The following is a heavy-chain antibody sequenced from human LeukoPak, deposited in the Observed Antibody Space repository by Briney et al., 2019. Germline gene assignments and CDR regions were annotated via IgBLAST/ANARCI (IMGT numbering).Heavy chain of an antibody. J-gene: IGHJ4*02. V-gene: IGHV1-46*01. D-gene: IGHD6-19*01. CDR2: INPSGGST. Sequence: ASVTVSCKASGYTFTSYYMHWVRQAPGQGLEWMGIINPSGGSTSYAQKFQGRFTITRNTSISTAYMELSSLRSEDTAVYYCARDPSGSSGWYSPPYFDYWGQGTLVTVSS. CDR1: GYTFTSYY. CDR3: ARDPSGSSGWYSPPYFDY.